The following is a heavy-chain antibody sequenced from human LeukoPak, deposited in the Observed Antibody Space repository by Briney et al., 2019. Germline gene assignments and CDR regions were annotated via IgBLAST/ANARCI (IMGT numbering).Heavy chain of an antibody. D-gene: IGHD3-3*01. CDR1: GFTFSSYS. V-gene: IGHV3-21*01. CDR2: ISSSSSYI. Sequence: GGSLRLSCAASGFTFSSYSMNWVRQAPGKGLEWVSSISSSSSYIYYADSVKGRFTISRDNAKNPLYLQMNSLRAEDTAVYYCARDFWSGSNWFDPWGEGTLVTVSS. CDR3: ARDFWSGSNWFDP. J-gene: IGHJ5*02.